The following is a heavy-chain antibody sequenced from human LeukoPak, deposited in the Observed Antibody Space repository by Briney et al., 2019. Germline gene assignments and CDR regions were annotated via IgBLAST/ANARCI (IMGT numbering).Heavy chain of an antibody. CDR1: GFTFSSYW. J-gene: IGHJ3*02. Sequence: PGGSLRLSCAASGFTFSSYWMHWVRQAPGKGLVWVSRINSDGSSTSYADSVKGRFTISRDNSKNTLYLQMNSLRAEDTAVYYCARERVYYGSGSSPRGFDIWGRGTMVTVSS. CDR2: INSDGSST. V-gene: IGHV3-74*01. CDR3: ARERVYYGSGSSPRGFDI. D-gene: IGHD3-10*01.